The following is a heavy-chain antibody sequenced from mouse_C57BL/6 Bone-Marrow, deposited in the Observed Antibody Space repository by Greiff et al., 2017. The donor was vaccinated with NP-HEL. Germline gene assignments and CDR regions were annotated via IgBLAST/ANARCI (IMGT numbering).Heavy chain of an antibody. CDR1: GFTFSHYY. CDR3: ARDSYWYFDV. V-gene: IGHV5-12*01. D-gene: IGHD2-12*01. CDR2: ISNGGGST. Sequence: EVMLVESGGGLVQPGGSLKLSCAASGFTFSHYYMYWVRQTPEKRLEWVAYISNGGGSTYYPDTVKGRFTISRDNAKNTLYLQMSRLKSEDTAMYYCARDSYWYFDVWGTGTTVTVSS. J-gene: IGHJ1*03.